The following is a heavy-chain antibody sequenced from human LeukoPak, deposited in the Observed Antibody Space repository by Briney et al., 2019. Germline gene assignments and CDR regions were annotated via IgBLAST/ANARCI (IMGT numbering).Heavy chain of an antibody. CDR2: ISGSGGST. CDR3: ANFPALYDSSGYPNFDY. V-gene: IGHV3-23*01. Sequence: GGSLRLSCAASGFTFSSYAMSWVRQAPGKGLEWVSAISGSGGSTYYADSVKGRFTISRDNSKNTLYLPMNSLRAEDTAVYYCANFPALYDSSGYPNFDYWGRGTLVTVSS. D-gene: IGHD3-22*01. J-gene: IGHJ4*02. CDR1: GFTFSSYA.